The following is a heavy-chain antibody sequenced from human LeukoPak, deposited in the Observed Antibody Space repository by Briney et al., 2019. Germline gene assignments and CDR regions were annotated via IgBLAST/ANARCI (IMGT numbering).Heavy chain of an antibody. D-gene: IGHD3-3*01. V-gene: IGHV3-23*01. J-gene: IGHJ4*02. CDR3: AKPPPTIFEVVIPIGR. CDR2: VTGGGNSA. CDR1: GFVFSNYA. Sequence: GGSLRLSCTASGFVFSNYAMSWVRQAPGKGLEWVSTVTGGGNSAYYADSVKGRFTISRDNSKNTLYLQMSSLRAEDMAVYYCAKPPPTIFEVVIPIGRWGQGTLVTVSS.